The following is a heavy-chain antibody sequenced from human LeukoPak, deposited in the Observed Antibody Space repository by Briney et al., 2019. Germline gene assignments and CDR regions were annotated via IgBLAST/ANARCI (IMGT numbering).Heavy chain of an antibody. CDR3: ARAIAAAGTGVNY. J-gene: IGHJ4*02. V-gene: IGHV3-21*01. CDR1: GFTFSSYS. D-gene: IGHD6-13*01. CDR2: ISSGSSYI. Sequence: AGGSLRLSCAASGFTFSSYSMNWVRQAPGKGLEWVSSISSGSSYIYYADSVKGRFTISRDNAKNSLYLQMNSLRAEDTAVYYCARAIAAAGTGVNYWGQGTLVTVSS.